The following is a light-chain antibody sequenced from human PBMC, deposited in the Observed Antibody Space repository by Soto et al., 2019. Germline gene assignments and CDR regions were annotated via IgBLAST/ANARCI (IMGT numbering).Light chain of an antibody. Sequence: QSALTQPASVSGSPGQSIPISCTGTRSDVGGYNYVSWYQPYPGKAPKLMIYDVSNRPSGVSNRFSGSKSGNTASLTISGLQAEDEADYYCSSYTSSSPYVFGTGTKVTVL. CDR2: DVS. CDR1: RSDVGGYNY. CDR3: SSYTSSSPYV. J-gene: IGLJ1*01. V-gene: IGLV2-14*01.